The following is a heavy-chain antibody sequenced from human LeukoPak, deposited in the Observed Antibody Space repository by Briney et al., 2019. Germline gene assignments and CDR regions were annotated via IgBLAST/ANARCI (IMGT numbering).Heavy chain of an antibody. Sequence: GASVKVSCKASGGTFSSYAISWVRQAPGQGLEWMGGIIPIFGTANYAQKFQGRVTITADESTSAAYMELSSLRSEDTAVYYCASARERGYSYGYFDYWGQGTLVTVSS. V-gene: IGHV1-69*01. D-gene: IGHD5-18*01. CDR3: ASARERGYSYGYFDY. CDR1: GGTFSSYA. CDR2: IIPIFGTA. J-gene: IGHJ4*02.